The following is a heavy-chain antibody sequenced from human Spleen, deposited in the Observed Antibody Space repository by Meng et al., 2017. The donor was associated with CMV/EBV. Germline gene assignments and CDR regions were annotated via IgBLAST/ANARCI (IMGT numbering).Heavy chain of an antibody. CDR1: GGSINSYY. Sequence: SETLSLTCTVSGGSINSYYWSWIRQPPGKGPEWIGYIYYRGYTNYNPSLKSRVIMSVDSSKNQFSLRLSSVTAADTAVYYCARQTNDFWSDDPRGWFDPWGQGTLVTVSS. D-gene: IGHD3-3*01. J-gene: IGHJ5*02. CDR2: IYYRGYT. V-gene: IGHV4-59*08. CDR3: ARQTNDFWSDDPRGWFDP.